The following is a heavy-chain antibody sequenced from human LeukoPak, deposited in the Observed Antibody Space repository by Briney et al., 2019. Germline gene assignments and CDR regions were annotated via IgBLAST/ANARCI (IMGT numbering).Heavy chain of an antibody. CDR3: ASGESSYGYYRWFDP. CDR1: GYTFTSYG. CDR2: IIPIFGTA. D-gene: IGHD3-3*01. V-gene: IGHV1-69*13. J-gene: IGHJ5*02. Sequence: SVKVSCKASGYTFTSYGISWVRQAPGQGLEWMGGIIPIFGTANYAQKFQGRVTITADESTSTAYMELSSLRSEDTAVYYCASGESSYGYYRWFDPWGQGTLVTVSS.